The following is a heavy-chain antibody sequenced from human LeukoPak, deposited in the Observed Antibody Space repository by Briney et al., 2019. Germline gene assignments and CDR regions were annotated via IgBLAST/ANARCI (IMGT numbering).Heavy chain of an antibody. CDR1: GFTFDDYA. CDR3: AKDILDYYGSGSHFDY. D-gene: IGHD3-10*01. V-gene: IGHV3-9*01. Sequence: GGSLRLSCAASGFTFDDYAMHWVRQAPGKGLEWVSGISWNSGSIGYADSVKGRFTISRDNAKNSLYLQMKSLRAEDTALYYCAKDILDYYGSGSHFDYWGQGTLVTVSS. CDR2: ISWNSGSI. J-gene: IGHJ4*02.